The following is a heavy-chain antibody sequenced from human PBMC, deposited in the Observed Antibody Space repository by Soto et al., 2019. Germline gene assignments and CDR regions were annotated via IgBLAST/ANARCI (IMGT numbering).Heavy chain of an antibody. CDR2: TYYREST. CDR1: GGSISSGGYY. V-gene: IGHV4-31*03. J-gene: IGHJ4*02. D-gene: IGHD3-22*01. CDR3: ASTYDSSSLYQYYFDY. Sequence: SETLSPTCTVAGGSISSGGYYWSWLRHHPGKSRDWNGYTYYRESTYYNPSLKTRVTTRIDTSKKQCFRKLSSVTDADTAVYYCASTYDSSSLYQYYFDYWGQGTLVTVSS.